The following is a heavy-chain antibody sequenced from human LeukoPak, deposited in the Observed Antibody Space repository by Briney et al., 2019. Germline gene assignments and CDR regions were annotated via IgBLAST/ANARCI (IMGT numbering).Heavy chain of an antibody. Sequence: PSETLSLTCTVSGGSISSSSYYWGWIRQPPGKGLEWIGSLYYSGSTYYNPSLRSRVTISVDTSKNQFSLKLSSVTAADTAVYYCGRAFFGSAPWGKEPLVTVS. D-gene: IGHD3-10*01. CDR2: LYYSGST. CDR1: GGSISSSSYY. V-gene: IGHV4-39*01. CDR3: GRAFFGSAP. J-gene: IGHJ5*02.